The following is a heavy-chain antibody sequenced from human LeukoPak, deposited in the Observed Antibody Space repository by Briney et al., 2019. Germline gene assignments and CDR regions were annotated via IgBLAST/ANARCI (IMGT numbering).Heavy chain of an antibody. V-gene: IGHV3-23*01. D-gene: IGHD1-26*01. Sequence: GGSLRLSCAASGFTFSTYAMSWVRQAPGKGLEWVSAISGIGDRTYYADSVKGRFTISRDNSKNTLYLQMNSLRAEDTAVYYCAKEVGYFDYWGQGTLVTVSS. J-gene: IGHJ4*02. CDR1: GFTFSTYA. CDR2: ISGIGDRT. CDR3: AKEVGYFDY.